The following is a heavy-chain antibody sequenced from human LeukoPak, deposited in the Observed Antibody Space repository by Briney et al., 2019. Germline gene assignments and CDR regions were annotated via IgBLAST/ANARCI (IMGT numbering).Heavy chain of an antibody. D-gene: IGHD2-2*01. CDR3: ARGYCSSTSCYENVYYYYGMDV. J-gene: IGHJ6*02. Sequence: ASVKVSCKASGYTFTSYYMHWVRQAPGQGLEWMGIINPSGGSTSYAQKFQGRVTMTRDTSTSTVYMELSSLRSEDTAVYYCARGYCSSTSCYENVYYYYGMDVWGQGTTVTVSS. V-gene: IGHV1-46*01. CDR1: GYTFTSYY. CDR2: INPSGGST.